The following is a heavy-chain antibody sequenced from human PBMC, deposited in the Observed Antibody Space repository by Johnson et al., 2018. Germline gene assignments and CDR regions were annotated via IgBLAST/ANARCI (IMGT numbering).Heavy chain of an antibody. CDR2: IYSGGST. CDR1: GFTVSRNY. D-gene: IGHD3-9*01. Sequence: VQLVESGGGLVQPGGSLRLSCAASGFTVSRNYMSWVRPAPGKGLEWVSVIYSGGSTYYADSVKGRFNISRDNSQNTLYLQMNSLRAEDTAVYYWAKCMYDTLPEYFQHWGQGTLVTVSS. V-gene: IGHV3-66*01. J-gene: IGHJ1*01. CDR3: AKCMYDTLPEYFQH.